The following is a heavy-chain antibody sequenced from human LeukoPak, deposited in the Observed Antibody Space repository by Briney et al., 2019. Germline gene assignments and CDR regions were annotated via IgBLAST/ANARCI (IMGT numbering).Heavy chain of an antibody. Sequence: PGGSLRLSCAASGFTFTNYWMHWVRQAPGKGLVWVSRVNSDGTNTIYADSVKGRFTTSRDHAKNTLYLQLSSLRAEDTAVYYCARGGGDHAFDIWGQGTMVTVSS. CDR3: ARGGGDHAFDI. J-gene: IGHJ3*02. D-gene: IGHD3-16*01. V-gene: IGHV3-74*01. CDR2: VNSDGTNT. CDR1: GFTFTNYW.